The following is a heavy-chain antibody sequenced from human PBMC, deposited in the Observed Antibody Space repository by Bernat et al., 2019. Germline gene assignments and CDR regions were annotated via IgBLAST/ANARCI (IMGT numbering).Heavy chain of an antibody. CDR2: INAGNGNT. J-gene: IGHJ4*02. CDR1: GYTFTSYA. D-gene: IGHD6-19*01. V-gene: IGHV1-3*01. CDR3: ARDRPFLYSSESQYY. Sequence: QVQLVQSGAEVKKPGASVKVSCKASGYTFTSYAMHWVRQAPGQRLEWMGWINAGNGNTNYAQKLQGRVTMTTDTSTSTAYMELRSLRSDDTAVYYCARDRPFLYSSESQYYWGQGTLVTVSS.